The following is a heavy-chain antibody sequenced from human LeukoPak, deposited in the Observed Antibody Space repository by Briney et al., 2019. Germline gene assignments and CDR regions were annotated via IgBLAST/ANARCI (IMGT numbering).Heavy chain of an antibody. V-gene: IGHV3-23*01. CDR2: ISVSGGGT. CDR1: GFTFSTSA. D-gene: IGHD3-22*01. Sequence: PGGSLRLSCAASGFTFSTSAMNWVRQAPGKGLEWVSAISVSGGGTYYADSVKGRFTISRDNSKNTLYLQMNSLRAEDTAVYYCAKPSYDSSGYYFGSGGAFDIWGQGTMVTVSS. J-gene: IGHJ3*02. CDR3: AKPSYDSSGYYFGSGGAFDI.